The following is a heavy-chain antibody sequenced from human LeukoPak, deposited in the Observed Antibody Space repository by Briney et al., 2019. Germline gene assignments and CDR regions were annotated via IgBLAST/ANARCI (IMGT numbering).Heavy chain of an antibody. CDR3: AREPDLLDAFDI. CDR1: GFTFSSYS. J-gene: IGHJ3*02. CDR2: ISSSSSYI. V-gene: IGHV3-21*01. Sequence: PGGSLRLSCAASGFTFSSYSMNWVRQAPGKRLEWVSSISSSSSYIYYADSLKGRFTISRDNAKNSLYLQMNSLTAEDTAVYYCAREPDLLDAFDIWGQGTMVTVSS.